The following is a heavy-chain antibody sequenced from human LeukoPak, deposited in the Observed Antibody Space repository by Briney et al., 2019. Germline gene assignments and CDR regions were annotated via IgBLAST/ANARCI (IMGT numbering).Heavy chain of an antibody. J-gene: IGHJ4*02. CDR3: ARGRGRSSSWYLFDY. V-gene: IGHV4-34*01. CDR1: GGSFSGYY. CDR2: INHSGST. Sequence: SETLSLTCAVYGGSFSGYYWSWIRQPPGKGLEWIGEINHSGSTNYNPSLKSRVTISVDTSKNQFSLKLSSVTAADTAVYYCARGRGRSSSWYLFDYWGQGTLVTVSS. D-gene: IGHD6-13*01.